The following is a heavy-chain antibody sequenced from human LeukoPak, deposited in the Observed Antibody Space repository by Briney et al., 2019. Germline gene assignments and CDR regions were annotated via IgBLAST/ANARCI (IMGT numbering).Heavy chain of an antibody. CDR1: GFTFSDYY. D-gene: IGHD2-15*01. J-gene: IGHJ4*02. Sequence: PGGSLRLSCTASGFTFSDYYMSWIRQAPGKGLEWVSYISKTDSSTNYADSVRGRFTISRDDAKRSLYLQMNSLRAEDTAVYYCASNLRYCSGGSCYSNDFWGQGTLVTVSS. V-gene: IGHV3-11*04. CDR3: ASNLRYCSGGSCYSNDF. CDR2: ISKTDSST.